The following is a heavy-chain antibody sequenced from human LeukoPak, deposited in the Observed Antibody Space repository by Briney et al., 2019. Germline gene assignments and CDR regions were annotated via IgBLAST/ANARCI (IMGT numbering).Heavy chain of an antibody. Sequence: GGSLRLSCAASGFTFSSYGMHWVRQAPGKGLEWVAFIRYDGSNKYYADSVKGRFTISRDNSKNTLYLQMNSLRAEDTAVYYCAKDRGTNSYYYDSSGYPSDYWGQGTLVTVSS. CDR2: IRYDGSNK. V-gene: IGHV3-30*02. CDR1: GFTFSSYG. CDR3: AKDRGTNSYYYDSSGYPSDY. J-gene: IGHJ4*02. D-gene: IGHD3-22*01.